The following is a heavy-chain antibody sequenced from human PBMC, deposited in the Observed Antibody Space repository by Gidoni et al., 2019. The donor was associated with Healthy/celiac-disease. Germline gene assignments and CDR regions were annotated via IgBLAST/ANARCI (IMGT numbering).Heavy chain of an antibody. Sequence: EVQLLESGGGLVQPGGSLRLSCAAAGFTFSSYAMSWVRQAPGKGLECVSAISGRGVSTYYADSVKGLFTISRDNSKNTLYLQMNSLRAEDTAVYYCAKDRVRFLEWLLIDYWGQGTLVTVSS. CDR2: ISGRGVST. CDR1: GFTFSSYA. V-gene: IGHV3-23*01. D-gene: IGHD3-3*01. CDR3: AKDRVRFLEWLLIDY. J-gene: IGHJ4*02.